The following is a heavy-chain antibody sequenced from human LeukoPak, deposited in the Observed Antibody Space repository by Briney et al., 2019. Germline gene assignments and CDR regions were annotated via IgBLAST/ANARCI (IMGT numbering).Heavy chain of an antibody. CDR1: GYSINSGYY. CDR3: ARRSGSYDAFDI. J-gene: IGHJ3*02. D-gene: IGHD1-26*01. Sequence: SETLSLTCAVSGYSINSGYYWGWIRQPPGKGLEWIGNIYHSGSTYYNPSLKSRVTISVDTSKNQFSLKLNSMTAADTAVYYCARRSGSYDAFDIWGQGTVVTVSS. V-gene: IGHV4-38-2*01. CDR2: IYHSGST.